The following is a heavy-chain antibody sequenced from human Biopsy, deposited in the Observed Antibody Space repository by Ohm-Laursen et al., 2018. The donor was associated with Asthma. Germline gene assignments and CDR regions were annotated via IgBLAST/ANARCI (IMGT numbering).Heavy chain of an antibody. CDR1: GGSISVSNW. D-gene: IGHD3-22*01. V-gene: IGHV4/OR15-8*01. Sequence: PSQTLSLTCDVSGGSISVSNWWSWVRQPPGRGLEWIGQIYHLGNANYNPSLKSRVTMSVDKSKNQFSLKLTSVTAADTAVYFCARRRRSYDSSNYYLDQWGQGTLVTVSS. J-gene: IGHJ4*02. CDR2: IYHLGNA. CDR3: ARRRRSYDSSNYYLDQ.